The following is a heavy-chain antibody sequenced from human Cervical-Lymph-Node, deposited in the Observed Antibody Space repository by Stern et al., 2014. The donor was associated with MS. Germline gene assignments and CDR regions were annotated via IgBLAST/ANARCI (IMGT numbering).Heavy chain of an antibody. V-gene: IGHV4-4*02. CDR1: GDSISRHDW. J-gene: IGHJ4*02. Sequence: QVQLQESGPGLVKPSGTLSLTCTVSGDSISRHDWWSWVRQPPGKGLEWVGEIHHSGSINYNPSLKSRVTISVDNSKNQFSLELSSVTAADTAVYFCARNGWYSLDYWGQGTLVSVSS. CDR3: ARNGWYSLDY. D-gene: IGHD6-19*01. CDR2: IHHSGSI.